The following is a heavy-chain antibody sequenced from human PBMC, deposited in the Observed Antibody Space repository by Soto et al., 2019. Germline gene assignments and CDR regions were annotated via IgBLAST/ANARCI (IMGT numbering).Heavy chain of an antibody. CDR2: IYYSGST. CDR1: GGSISRYY. Sequence: SETLSLTCTVSGGSISRYYWSWIRQPPGKGLEWIGYIYYSGSTNYNPSLKSRVTISVETSKNQFSLKLSSVTAADTAVYYCARDDSSGWYFDYWGQGTLVTVSS. V-gene: IGHV4-59*01. D-gene: IGHD6-19*01. J-gene: IGHJ4*02. CDR3: ARDDSSGWYFDY.